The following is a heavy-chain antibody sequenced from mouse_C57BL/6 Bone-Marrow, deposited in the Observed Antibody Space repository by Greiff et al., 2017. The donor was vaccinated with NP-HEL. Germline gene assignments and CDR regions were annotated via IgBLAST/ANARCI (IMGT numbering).Heavy chain of an antibody. V-gene: IGHV1-4*01. D-gene: IGHD1-1*01. Sequence: QVQLQQSGAELVRPGASVTLSCKASGYTFTSYTMHWVKQRPGQGLEWIGYINPSSGYTKYNQKVKDKATLTADKSSSTAYMQLSSLTSEDSAVYYCAREDYYGSSPWFAYWGQGTLVTVSA. J-gene: IGHJ3*01. CDR3: AREDYYGSSPWFAY. CDR1: GYTFTSYT. CDR2: INPSSGYT.